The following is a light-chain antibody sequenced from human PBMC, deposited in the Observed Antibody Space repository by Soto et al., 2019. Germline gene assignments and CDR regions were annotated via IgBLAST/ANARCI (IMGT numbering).Light chain of an antibody. V-gene: IGKV3-20*01. CDR1: QRVRSKY. CDR3: QQYGSSLFT. J-gene: IGKJ3*01. Sequence: EIVLTQSPGTLSLSPGERATLSCRASQRVRSKYLAWYQQKPGQAPRLLIYSASSRATDIPDRFSGSGSGTDFTLTISRLEPEDFAVYYCQQYGSSLFTFGPGTKVDIK. CDR2: SAS.